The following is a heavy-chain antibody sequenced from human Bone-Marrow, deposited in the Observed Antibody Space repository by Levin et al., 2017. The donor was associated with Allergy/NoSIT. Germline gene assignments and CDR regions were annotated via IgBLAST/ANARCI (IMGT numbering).Heavy chain of an antibody. Sequence: LSLTCAASGFIFSAYWMLWVRQVPGKGLVWVSRINSDGSITGYADSVKGRFIISRDNAKNTLYLEMNSLTAEDTAVYYCARSQFDLWGQGTLVTVSS. CDR2: INSDGSIT. J-gene: IGHJ4*02. CDR3: ARSQFDL. CDR1: GFIFSAYW. V-gene: IGHV3-74*01.